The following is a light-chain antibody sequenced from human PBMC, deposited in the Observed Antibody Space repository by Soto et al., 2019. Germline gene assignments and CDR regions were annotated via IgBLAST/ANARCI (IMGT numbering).Light chain of an antibody. J-gene: IGKJ1*01. Sequence: EIVLTQSPGTLSLSPGERATLSCRASQSVSSSYLAWYQHKPGQAPRLLIYGASSRATGIPDRFSGSESGTDFTLTISRLEPEDVAVYDCQQYGNSPRKFGQGTKVEIK. CDR1: QSVSSSY. CDR2: GAS. CDR3: QQYGNSPRK. V-gene: IGKV3-20*01.